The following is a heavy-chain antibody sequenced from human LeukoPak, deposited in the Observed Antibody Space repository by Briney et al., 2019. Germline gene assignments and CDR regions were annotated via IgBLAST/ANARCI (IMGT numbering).Heavy chain of an antibody. Sequence: SETLSLTCAVYGGSFCGYYWSWILQPPGKGLEWIGEINRSGSTNYNPSLKSRVTISVDTSKNQFSLKLSSVTAADTAVYYCARSEQWLVLTFDIWGQGTMVTVSS. CDR2: INRSGST. CDR1: GGSFCGYY. D-gene: IGHD6-19*01. J-gene: IGHJ3*02. V-gene: IGHV4-34*01. CDR3: ARSEQWLVLTFDI.